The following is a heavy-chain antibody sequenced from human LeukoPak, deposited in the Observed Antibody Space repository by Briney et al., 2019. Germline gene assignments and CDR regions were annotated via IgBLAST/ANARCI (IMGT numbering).Heavy chain of an antibody. J-gene: IGHJ4*02. V-gene: IGHV3-30*02. CDR2: IRYDGSNK. Sequence: GGSLRLSCAASGFTFSSYGMHWVRQAPGKGLEWVAFIRYDGSNKYYADSVKGRFTISRDNSKNTLYLQMNSLRAEDTAVYYCARGRYDSSGFHYFDYWGQGTLVTVSS. CDR3: ARGRYDSSGFHYFDY. CDR1: GFTFSSYG. D-gene: IGHD3-22*01.